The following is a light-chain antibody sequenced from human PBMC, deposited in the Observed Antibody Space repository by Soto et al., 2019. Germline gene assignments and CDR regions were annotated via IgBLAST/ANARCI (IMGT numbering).Light chain of an antibody. CDR2: GAS. CDR3: QQFSSYPLT. V-gene: IGKV3-15*01. Sequence: EIVMTQSPATLSVSQGERATLSCRASQSVSSNLAWYQQKPGQAPRLLIYGASTRATGIPARFSGGGSGTDFTLTISRLEPEDFAVYYCQQFSSYPLTFGGGTKVDI. J-gene: IGKJ4*01. CDR1: QSVSSN.